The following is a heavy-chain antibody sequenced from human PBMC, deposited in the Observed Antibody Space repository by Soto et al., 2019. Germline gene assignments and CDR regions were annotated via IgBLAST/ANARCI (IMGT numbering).Heavy chain of an antibody. CDR2: INPTGGAT. J-gene: IGHJ4*02. Sequence: QVQLVQSGAEVKKPGASVKVSCKASGYTFTTYYVHWVRQAPGQGLEWMGIINPTGGATTYAQKFRGRVTMTRETSATTVYMDVSSLGSEDTAVYYCARGGAVTTLDHWGQGTLVTVS. V-gene: IGHV1-46*01. D-gene: IGHD4-17*01. CDR3: ARGGAVTTLDH. CDR1: GYTFTTYY.